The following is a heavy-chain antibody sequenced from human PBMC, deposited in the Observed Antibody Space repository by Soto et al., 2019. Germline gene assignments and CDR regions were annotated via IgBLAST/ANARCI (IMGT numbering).Heavy chain of an antibody. CDR1: GGSISSGGYS. V-gene: IGHV4-30-2*01. CDR3: ARGGIPSQNFFDP. J-gene: IGHJ5*02. Sequence: PSETLSLTCAVSGGSISSGGYSWSWIRQPPGKGLEWIGYIYHSGSTYYNPSLQSRVTVSLDTSKNQFSLKLNSVTAADTAVYYCARGGIPSQNFFDPWGQGTLVTVSS. CDR2: IYHSGST. D-gene: IGHD2-2*02.